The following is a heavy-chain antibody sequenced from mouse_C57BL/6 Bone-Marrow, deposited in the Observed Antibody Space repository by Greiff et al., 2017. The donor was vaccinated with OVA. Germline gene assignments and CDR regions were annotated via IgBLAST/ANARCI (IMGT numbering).Heavy chain of an antibody. D-gene: IGHD2-4*01. Sequence: EVQLQQSGAELVRPGASVKLSCTASGFNIKDYYMHWVKQRPEQGLEWIGRIDPEDGDTEYAPQFQGKATMTADTSSNTAYLQLSSLTSEDTAVYYCTSYDYDLDWYFDVWGTGTTVTVSS. CDR1: GFNIKDYY. CDR3: TSYDYDLDWYFDV. J-gene: IGHJ1*03. V-gene: IGHV14-1*01. CDR2: IDPEDGDT.